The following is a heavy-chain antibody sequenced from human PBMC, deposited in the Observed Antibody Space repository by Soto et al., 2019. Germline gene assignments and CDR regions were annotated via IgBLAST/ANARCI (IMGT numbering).Heavy chain of an antibody. Sequence: EVQLLESGGGLVQPGGSLRLSCAASGFTFSSYAMNWVRQAPGKGLEWASVISVSGSSTYYADSVKGRFTSSRDNSKNPLYLQMNSPRAEDTAVYYCASRSSGWYFDYWGQGTLVTVSS. CDR3: ASRSSGWYFDY. V-gene: IGHV3-23*01. CDR2: ISVSGSST. CDR1: GFTFSSYA. D-gene: IGHD6-19*01. J-gene: IGHJ4*02.